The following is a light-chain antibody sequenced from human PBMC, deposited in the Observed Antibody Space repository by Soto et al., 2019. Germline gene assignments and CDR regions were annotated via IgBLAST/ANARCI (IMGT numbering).Light chain of an antibody. CDR3: QQYGSSSWT. J-gene: IGKJ1*01. CDR2: GAS. CDR1: QSVSSSY. V-gene: IGKV3-20*01. Sequence: EIVLTQSPGTLSLSPGERATLSCRASQSVSSSYLAWYQQKPGQAPRLLIYGASSRATGIPDRFSGSGSGTDFTLTISILEPEDFAVYYCQQYGSSSWTFGQGTQVEIK.